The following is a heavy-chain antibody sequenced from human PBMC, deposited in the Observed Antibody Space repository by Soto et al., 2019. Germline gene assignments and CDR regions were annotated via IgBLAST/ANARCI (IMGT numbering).Heavy chain of an antibody. Sequence: SETLSLTCTVSGGSISSSGFSRGWVRQPPGKGLEWIGCAYYSGNTYYNPSLKSRVTISVDTSGNQFSLRLNSVTAADTAVYYCTKVSSGWFYPCGQGTLVPVSS. CDR3: TKVSSGWFYP. CDR2: AYYSGNT. D-gene: IGHD2-8*01. J-gene: IGHJ5*02. V-gene: IGHV4-39*01. CDR1: GGSISSSGFS.